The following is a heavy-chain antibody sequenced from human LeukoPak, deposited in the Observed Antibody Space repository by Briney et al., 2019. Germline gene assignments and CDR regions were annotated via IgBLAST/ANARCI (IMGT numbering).Heavy chain of an antibody. V-gene: IGHV3-23*01. CDR2: ISGSGGST. D-gene: IGHD3-10*01. Sequence: PGGSLRLSCAASGFTFSSYAMSWVRQAPGKGLEWVSAISGSGGSTYYAHSVKGRFTISRDNSKNTLYLQMNSLRAEDTAVYYCAKGPYGSGSYSYYFDYWGQGTLVTVSS. J-gene: IGHJ4*02. CDR3: AKGPYGSGSYSYYFDY. CDR1: GFTFSSYA.